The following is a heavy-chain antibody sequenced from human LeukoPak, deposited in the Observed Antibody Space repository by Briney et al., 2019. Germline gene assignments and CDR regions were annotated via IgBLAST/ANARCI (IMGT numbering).Heavy chain of an antibody. CDR2: ISSSSSYK. J-gene: IGHJ4*02. D-gene: IGHD6-19*01. CDR1: GFSFSRYS. CDR3: ARDIAVAGVFDY. Sequence: GGSLRLSCAASGFSFSRYSMNWVRQAPGKGLEWVSCISSSSSYKYYADSVKGRFTISRDNAKNSLYLQMNSLGAEDTAVYYCARDIAVAGVFDYWGQGTLVTVSS. V-gene: IGHV3-21*01.